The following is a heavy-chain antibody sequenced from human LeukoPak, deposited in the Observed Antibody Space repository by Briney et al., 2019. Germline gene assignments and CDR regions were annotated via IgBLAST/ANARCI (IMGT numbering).Heavy chain of an antibody. V-gene: IGHV4-59*08. CDR2: IYYSGST. Sequence: SETLSLTCTVSGGSISSYYWSWIRQPPGEGLEWIGYIYYSGSTNYNPSLKSRVTISVDTSKNQFSLKLSSVTAADTAVYYCARLAAAGTGPRFDPWGQGTLVTVSS. D-gene: IGHD6-13*01. CDR1: GGSISSYY. CDR3: ARLAAAGTGPRFDP. J-gene: IGHJ5*02.